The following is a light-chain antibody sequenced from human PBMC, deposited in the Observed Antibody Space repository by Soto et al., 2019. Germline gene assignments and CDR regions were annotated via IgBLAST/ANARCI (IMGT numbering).Light chain of an antibody. CDR3: LQYGTSPRT. CDR1: QSVSSSF. J-gene: IGKJ2*01. CDR2: GGS. V-gene: IGKV3-20*01. Sequence: EVVLTQSPGTLSLSPGERATLSCRASQSVSSSFLAWYQQKPGQAPRLLIYGGSSRATGIPDRFSVSGSGTDFTLTISRLEPEDFAVYYCLQYGTSPRTFGQGTKLEIK.